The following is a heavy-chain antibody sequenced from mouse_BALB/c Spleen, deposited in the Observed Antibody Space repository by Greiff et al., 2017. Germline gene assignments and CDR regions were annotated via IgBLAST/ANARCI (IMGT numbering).Heavy chain of an antibody. V-gene: IGHV3-6*02. Sequence: EVQLQESGPGLVKPSQSLSLTCSVTGYSITSGYYWNWIRQFPGNKLEWMGYISYDGSNNYNPSLKNRISITRDTSKNQFFLKLNSVTTEDTATYYCARGGKGGYYYAMDYWGQGTSVTVSS. CDR3: ARGGKGGYYYAMDY. D-gene: IGHD1-1*01. CDR1: GYSITSGYY. CDR2: ISYDGSN. J-gene: IGHJ4*01.